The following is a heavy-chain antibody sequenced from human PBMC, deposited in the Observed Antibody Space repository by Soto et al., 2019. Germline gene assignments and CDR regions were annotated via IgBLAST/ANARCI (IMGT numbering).Heavy chain of an antibody. CDR2: IYYSGST. J-gene: IGHJ4*02. CDR3: ARGRCTSTTCYFDT. Sequence: SETLSLTCTVSGGSISSGDYYWSWIRQPPGKGLEWIGYIYYSGSTYYNPSLKSRVTISVDTSKNQFSLKLSSVTAADTAVYYCARGRCTSTTCYFDTWGQGTLLTVSS. D-gene: IGHD2-2*01. CDR1: GGSISSGDYY. V-gene: IGHV4-30-4*01.